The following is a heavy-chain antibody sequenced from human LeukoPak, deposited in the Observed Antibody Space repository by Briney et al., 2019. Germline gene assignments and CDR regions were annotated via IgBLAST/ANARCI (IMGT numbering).Heavy chain of an antibody. D-gene: IGHD6-6*01. CDR3: ARGSYSSSSYYYYYYMDV. CDR2: IYYSGST. V-gene: IGHV4-59*01. CDR1: GGSISGYY. Sequence: SETLSLTCTVSGGSISGYYWSWIRQPPGKGLEWIGYIYYSGSTNYNPSLKSRVTISVDTSKNQFSLKLSSVTAADTAVYYCARGSYSSSSYYYYYYMDVWGKGTTVTVSS. J-gene: IGHJ6*03.